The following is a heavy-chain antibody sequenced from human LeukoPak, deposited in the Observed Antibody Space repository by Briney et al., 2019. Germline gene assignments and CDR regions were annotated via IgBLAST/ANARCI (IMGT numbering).Heavy chain of an antibody. Sequence: SETLSLTCTVSGGSISSYYWSWIRQPPGKGLEWIGYIYYSGSTKYNPSLKSRVTISVDTSKNQFSLKLSSVTAADTAVYYCARVGTRMKCSSTSCVDYWGQGTLVIVSS. CDR3: ARVGTRMKCSSTSCVDY. J-gene: IGHJ4*02. D-gene: IGHD2-2*01. CDR1: GGSISSYY. CDR2: IYYSGST. V-gene: IGHV4-59*12.